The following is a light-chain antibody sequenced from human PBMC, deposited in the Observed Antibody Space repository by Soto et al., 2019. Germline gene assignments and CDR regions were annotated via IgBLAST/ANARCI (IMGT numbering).Light chain of an antibody. J-gene: IGLJ2*01. CDR2: DVS. CDR3: SSYTSSSTVV. CDR1: SSDVGGYDY. V-gene: IGLV2-14*01. Sequence: QSALTQPASVSESPGQSITISCTGTSSDVGGYDYVSWYQQHPGKAPKLMIYDVSNRPSGVSNRFSGSKSGNTASLTISGLQAEDEADYYCSSYTSSSTVVFGGGTKVTVL.